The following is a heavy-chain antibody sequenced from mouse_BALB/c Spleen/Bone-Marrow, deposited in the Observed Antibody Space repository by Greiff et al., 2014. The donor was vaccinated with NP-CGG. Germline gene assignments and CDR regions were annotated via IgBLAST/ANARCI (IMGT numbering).Heavy chain of an antibody. J-gene: IGHJ3*01. CDR2: INPSTGYT. CDR3: AREGYYGSPFAY. CDR1: GYTFTSYW. D-gene: IGHD1-1*01. V-gene: IGHV1-7*01. Sequence: VQLVESGAELAKTGASVKMSCKASGYTFTSYWMHWVKQRPGQGLEWIGYINPSTGYTEYNQKFKDKATLTADKSSSTAYMQLSSLTSEDSAVYYCAREGYYGSPFAYWGQGTLVTVSA.